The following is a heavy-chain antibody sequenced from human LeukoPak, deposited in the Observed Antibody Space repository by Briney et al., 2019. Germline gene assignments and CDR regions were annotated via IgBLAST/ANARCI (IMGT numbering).Heavy chain of an antibody. CDR2: IIPMFDSR. V-gene: IGHV1-69*13. CDR3: AREANFGGNLNWFDP. Sequence: ASVKVSCKXSGGTFRTNGYTWVRQAPGQGLERMGGIIPMFDSRSFAQKFQGRVTLTSDESGSTVYMELRNLTSEDTAIYYCAREANFGGNLNWFDPWGQGTLVTVSS. D-gene: IGHD4-23*01. CDR1: GGTFRTNG. J-gene: IGHJ5*02.